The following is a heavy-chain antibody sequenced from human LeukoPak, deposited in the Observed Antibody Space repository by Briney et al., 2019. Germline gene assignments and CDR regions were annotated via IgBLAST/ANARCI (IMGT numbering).Heavy chain of an antibody. CDR3: ARYPGSSSSDWFDP. Sequence: SQTLSLTCTVSGGSISIYYWNWIRQPPGKGLEWIGYIYDNGSTNYNPSLKSRVSISVDTSKSQFSLKLSSVTAADTAVYYCARYPGSSSSDWFDPWGQGTLVTVSS. D-gene: IGHD6-6*01. J-gene: IGHJ5*02. V-gene: IGHV4-59*01. CDR2: IYDNGST. CDR1: GGSISIYY.